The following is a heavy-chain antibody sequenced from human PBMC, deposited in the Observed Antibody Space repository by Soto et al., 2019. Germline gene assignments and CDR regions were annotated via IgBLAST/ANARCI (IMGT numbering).Heavy chain of an antibody. CDR1: GFTFSRYW. CDR3: ARLPVDTVTSLDY. J-gene: IGHJ4*02. Sequence: EVQLVESGGDLVQPGGFLRLSCATSGFTFSRYWMHWVRQVPGQGLVWVSRLNSDGSGISYSDSVKGRFTISRDNAKDKLYLQMNSLRVEDSAVYYCARLPVDTVTSLDYWGQGTLVTVSS. CDR2: LNSDGSGI. V-gene: IGHV3-74*01. D-gene: IGHD5-18*01.